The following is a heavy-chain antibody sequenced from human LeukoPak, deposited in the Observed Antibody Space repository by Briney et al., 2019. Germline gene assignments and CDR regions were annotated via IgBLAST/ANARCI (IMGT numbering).Heavy chain of an antibody. J-gene: IGHJ3*02. CDR2: INGDGSST. Sequence: PGGSLRLSCAASGFTFSSYWMHWVRQAPGKGLVWVSRINGDGSSTNSADSVKGRFTISRDNAKNTLSLQMNSLRVEDTAVYYCAREYSTSSSRAFDIWGQGTMVTVSA. D-gene: IGHD2/OR15-2a*01. V-gene: IGHV3-74*01. CDR3: AREYSTSSSRAFDI. CDR1: GFTFSSYW.